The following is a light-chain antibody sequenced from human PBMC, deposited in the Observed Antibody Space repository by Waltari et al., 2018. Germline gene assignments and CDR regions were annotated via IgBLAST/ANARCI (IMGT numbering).Light chain of an antibody. V-gene: IGKV3D-15*01. CDR1: QSISSN. CDR2: DAS. Sequence: ERVMMQSPATLSVSPGDRATLSCRASQSISSNLAWYQQKPGQAPRLLIYDASIRATGIPARFSGSGSGTEFTLTISSLQSEDFAVYYCQQYNIWPPITFGQGTRLEIK. CDR3: QQYNIWPPIT. J-gene: IGKJ5*01.